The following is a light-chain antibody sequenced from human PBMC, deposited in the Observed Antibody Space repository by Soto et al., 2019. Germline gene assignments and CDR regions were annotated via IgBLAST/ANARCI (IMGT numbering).Light chain of an antibody. J-gene: IGLJ1*01. V-gene: IGLV2-14*01. Sequence: QSVLTQPASVSGSPGQSITISCTGTSSDIGNYNYVSWYQQHPGKAPKLMIYDVSNRPSGVSNRFSGSKSGHAASLTISGLQAEDEADYYCSSYTSSSPLYVFGTGTKATVL. CDR2: DVS. CDR3: SSYTSSSPLYV. CDR1: SSDIGNYNY.